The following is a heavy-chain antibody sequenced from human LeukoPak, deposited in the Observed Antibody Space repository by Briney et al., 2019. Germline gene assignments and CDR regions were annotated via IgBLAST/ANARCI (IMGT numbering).Heavy chain of an antibody. D-gene: IGHD3-22*01. Sequence: GGSLRLSCAASGFTFSSYGMHWVRQAPGKGLEWVAFIRYDGSNKYYADSVKGRFTISRDNSKNTLYLQMNSLRAEDTAVYYCAKDKTYYYDSSGYSHPGYYFDYWGQGTLVTVSS. V-gene: IGHV3-30*02. CDR3: AKDKTYYYDSSGYSHPGYYFDY. CDR2: IRYDGSNK. CDR1: GFTFSSYG. J-gene: IGHJ4*02.